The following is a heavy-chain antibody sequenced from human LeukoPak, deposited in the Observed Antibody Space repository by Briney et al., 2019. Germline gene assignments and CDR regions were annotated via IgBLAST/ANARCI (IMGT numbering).Heavy chain of an antibody. CDR3: ARSGQWFGELLYFDY. J-gene: IGHJ4*02. CDR2: XIPIFXXA. CDR1: GGTFSSXA. V-gene: IGHV1-69*01. D-gene: IGHD3-10*01. Sequence: SVKVSCKASGGTFSSXAXXXXXXXPXXXXXXXXXXIPIFXXANYAXXXXXXXXXTXDESTSTAYMELSSLRSEDTAVYYCARSGQWFGELLYFDYWGQGTLVTVSS.